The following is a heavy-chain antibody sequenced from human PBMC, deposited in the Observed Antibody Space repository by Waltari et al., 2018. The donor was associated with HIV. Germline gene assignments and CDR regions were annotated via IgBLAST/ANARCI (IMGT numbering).Heavy chain of an antibody. V-gene: IGHV3-21*01. D-gene: IGHD6-13*01. CDR1: GFPFSRYD. CDR2: ISSSSSYI. CDR3: ARDSLRGIGADGNWFDP. J-gene: IGHJ5*02. Sequence: EVQLVESGGGLVKPGGSVRFSCAASGFPFSRYDMTWVRQAPGKGLEWVSFISSSSSYIYYADSVKGRFTISRDNAKNSLNLQMNSLRAEDTAVYYCARDSLRGIGADGNWFDPWGQGTLVTVSS.